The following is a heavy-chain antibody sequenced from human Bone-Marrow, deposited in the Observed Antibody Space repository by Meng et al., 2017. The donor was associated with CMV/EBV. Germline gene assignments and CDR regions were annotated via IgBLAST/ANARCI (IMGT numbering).Heavy chain of an antibody. J-gene: IGHJ6*02. Sequence: GEYLKISCAASGFTFSSYGMHWVRQAPGKGLEWVAFIRYDGSNKYYADSVKGRFTISRDNSKNTLYLQMNSLRAEDTAVYYCAKDGFAGDPRYYGMDVWGQGTTVTVSS. D-gene: IGHD4-17*01. CDR1: GFTFSSYG. CDR3: AKDGFAGDPRYYGMDV. V-gene: IGHV3-30*02. CDR2: IRYDGSNK.